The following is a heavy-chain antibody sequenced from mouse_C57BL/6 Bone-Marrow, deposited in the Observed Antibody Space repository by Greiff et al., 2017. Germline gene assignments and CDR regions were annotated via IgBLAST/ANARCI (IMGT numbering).Heavy chain of an antibody. CDR3: ASVSGGPFAY. D-gene: IGHD3-2*02. CDR1: GFTFSSYA. CDR2: ISDGGSYT. Sequence: DVMLVESGGGLVKPGGSLKLSCAASGFTFSSYAMSWVRQTPEKRLEWVATISDGGSYTYYPDNVKGRFTFSRDNAENNLYLQMSHLTSEDTAMYYCASVSGGPFAYWGQGTLVTVSA. J-gene: IGHJ3*01. V-gene: IGHV5-4*03.